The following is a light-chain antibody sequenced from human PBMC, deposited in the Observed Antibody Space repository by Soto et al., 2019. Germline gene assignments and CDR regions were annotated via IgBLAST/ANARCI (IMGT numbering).Light chain of an antibody. CDR1: QSISSW. J-gene: IGKJ4*01. CDR2: DAS. CDR3: QKYESYSPLT. V-gene: IGKV1-5*01. Sequence: DIQMTQSPSTLSASVGDRVTITCRASQSISSWLAWYQQKPGKAPKLLIYDASSLESGVPSRFSGRRSGTEFTLTIAGLQPEDFATYYCQKYESYSPLTFGGGTKV.